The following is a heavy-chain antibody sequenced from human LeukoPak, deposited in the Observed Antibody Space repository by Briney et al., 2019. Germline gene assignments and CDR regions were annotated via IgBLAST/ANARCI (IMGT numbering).Heavy chain of an antibody. J-gene: IGHJ3*02. Sequence: GGSLRLSCAASGFTFSSYWTHWVRQAPGKGLVWVSRFHIDGSSTSYADSVKGRFTISRDNARNTLYLQLNSLRAEDTAVYYCARGSSSWYNAFDIWGQGTMVTVSS. V-gene: IGHV3-74*01. CDR3: ARGSSSWYNAFDI. CDR1: GFTFSSYW. D-gene: IGHD6-13*01. CDR2: FHIDGSST.